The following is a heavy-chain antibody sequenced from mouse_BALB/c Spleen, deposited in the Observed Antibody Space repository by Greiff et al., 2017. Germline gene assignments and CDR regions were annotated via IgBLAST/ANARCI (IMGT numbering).Heavy chain of an antibody. CDR1: GFTFSSYG. D-gene: IGHD4-1*01. Sequence: EVKLMESGGDLVKPGGSLKLSCAASGFTFSSYGMSWVRQTPDKRLEWVATISSGGSYTYYPDSVKGRFTISRDNAKNTLYLQMSSLKSEDTAMYYCASELGRGYFDYWGQGTTLTVSS. V-gene: IGHV5-6*01. CDR3: ASELGRGYFDY. J-gene: IGHJ2*01. CDR2: ISSGGSYT.